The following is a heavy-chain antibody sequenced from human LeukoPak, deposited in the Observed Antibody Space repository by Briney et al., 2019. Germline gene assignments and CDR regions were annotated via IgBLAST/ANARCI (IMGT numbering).Heavy chain of an antibody. J-gene: IGHJ5*02. CDR2: INPSGDNT. CDR3: ARDNSLRDTAWWFDP. Sequence: ASLKVSCKASGYTFTNNFMHWVRQAPGQGLEWIGIINPSGDNTWYAQKFQGRVTMTRDMATSTDYLEVSSLRSEDTAVYYCARDNSLRDTAWWFDPWGQGTLVTVSS. CDR1: GYTFTNNF. D-gene: IGHD5-24*01. V-gene: IGHV1-46*01.